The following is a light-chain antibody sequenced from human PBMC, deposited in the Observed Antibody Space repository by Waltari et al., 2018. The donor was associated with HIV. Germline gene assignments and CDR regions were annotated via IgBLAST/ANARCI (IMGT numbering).Light chain of an antibody. CDR3: CSYAASSTSPMV. CDR2: EVS. Sequence: QSALTQPASVSGSPGLSITLSCTGTSSDIGIYNVVSWYQQHPNLAPKLLIYEVSKRPSGVSARFSASKSGNTASLTISGLQADDEADDYCCSYAASSTSPMVFGTGTKVTVL. J-gene: IGLJ1*01. V-gene: IGLV2-23*02. CDR1: SSDIGIYNV.